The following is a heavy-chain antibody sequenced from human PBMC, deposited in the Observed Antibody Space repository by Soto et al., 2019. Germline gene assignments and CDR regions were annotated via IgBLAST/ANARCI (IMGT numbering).Heavy chain of an antibody. Sequence: QVQLVQSGAEVKKPGSSVKVSCKASGGTFSSYAISWVRQAPGQGLEWMGGIIPIFGTASYAQKFQGRVTIPADESTSTAYMELTSLRSEETAVYCWARGRVAVAGRRSFDLWGRGTLVTVSS. D-gene: IGHD6-13*01. CDR1: GGTFSSYA. V-gene: IGHV1-69*01. CDR2: IIPIFGTA. CDR3: ARGRVAVAGRRSFDL. J-gene: IGHJ2*01.